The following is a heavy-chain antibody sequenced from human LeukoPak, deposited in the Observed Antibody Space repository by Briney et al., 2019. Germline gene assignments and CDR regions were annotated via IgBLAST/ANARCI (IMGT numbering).Heavy chain of an antibody. CDR1: GGSFSGYY. V-gene: IGHV4-34*01. CDR3: ARHPQY. J-gene: IGHJ4*02. CDR2: INHSGST. Sequence: SETLSLTCAVYGGSFSGYYWSWIRQPPGRGLEWIGEINHSGSTNYNPSLKSRVAISVDTSKNQFALKLTSVTAADTAVYYCARHPQYWGQGTLVTVSS.